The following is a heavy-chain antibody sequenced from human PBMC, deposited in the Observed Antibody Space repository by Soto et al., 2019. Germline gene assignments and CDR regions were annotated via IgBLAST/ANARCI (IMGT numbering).Heavy chain of an antibody. CDR2: IWYDGSNK. CDR3: ARDRDSLXYYGMDV. V-gene: IGHV3-33*01. D-gene: IGHD2-15*01. CDR1: GFTFSSYG. Sequence: PGGSLRLSXAASGFTFSSYGMHGVRQAPGKGLEWVAVIWYDGSNKYYAVSVKGRFTISRDNSKNTLYLQMNSLRAEDTAVYYCARDRDSLXYYGMDVWGQVTTVTVSS. J-gene: IGHJ6*02.